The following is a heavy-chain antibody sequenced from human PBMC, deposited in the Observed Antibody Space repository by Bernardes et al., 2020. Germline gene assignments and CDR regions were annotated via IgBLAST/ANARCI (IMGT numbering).Heavy chain of an antibody. CDR3: ARGPGRRPPYYYYYMDV. Sequence: SETLSLTCTVSGGSISSYYWSWIRQPPGKGLEWIGYIYYSGSTNYNPSLKSRVTISVDTSKNQFSLKLSSVTAADTAVYYCARGPGRRPPYYYYYMDVWGKGTTVTVSS. J-gene: IGHJ6*03. CDR2: IYYSGST. D-gene: IGHD6-6*01. V-gene: IGHV4-59*01. CDR1: GGSISSYY.